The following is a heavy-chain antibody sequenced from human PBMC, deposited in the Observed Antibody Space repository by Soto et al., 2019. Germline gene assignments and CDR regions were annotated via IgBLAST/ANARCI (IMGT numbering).Heavy chain of an antibody. CDR2: IGAHNGNT. Sequence: GASVKVSCKASGYTLTSSCISWVRQAPGQGLEWMGRIGAHNGNTDYAQKFQGRVTMTTDTSTSTASMELSSLRSDDTAVYYCARGSYISSWYSLDYWG. V-gene: IGHV1-18*04. J-gene: IGHJ4*01. CDR1: GYTLTSSC. CDR3: ARGSYISSWYSLDY. D-gene: IGHD6-13*01.